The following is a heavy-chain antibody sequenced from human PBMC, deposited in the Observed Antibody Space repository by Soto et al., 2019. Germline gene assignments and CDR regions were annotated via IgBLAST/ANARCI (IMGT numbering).Heavy chain of an antibody. J-gene: IGHJ2*01. V-gene: IGHV4-30-4*01. CDR2: IYYSGST. D-gene: IGHD1-26*01. CDR3: ARIVESGYTIDFDL. CDR1: GGSISSGDYF. Sequence: QVQLQESGPGLVKPSQTLSLTCTVPGGSISSGDYFWSWIRQPPGKGLGWIGYIYYSGSTNYNPSLSSSVTISVDTSKYQFSPNLSSVTAADTAVYYCARIVESGYTIDFDLWGRGTLGTVSS.